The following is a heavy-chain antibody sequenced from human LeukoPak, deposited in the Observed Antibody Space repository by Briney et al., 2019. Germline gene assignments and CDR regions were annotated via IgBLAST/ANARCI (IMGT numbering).Heavy chain of an antibody. CDR3: ARGPIRCSGGSCYSRNYCYGMDV. CDR2: INHSGST. V-gene: IGHV4-34*01. D-gene: IGHD2-15*01. CDR1: GGSFSGYY. Sequence: SDTLSLICAVYGGSFSGYYWSWIRQPPGKGLEWIGEINHSGSTNYNPSLKSRVTISVDTSKNQFSLKLSSVTAADTAVYYCARGPIRCSGGSCYSRNYCYGMDVWGQGTTVTVSS. J-gene: IGHJ6*02.